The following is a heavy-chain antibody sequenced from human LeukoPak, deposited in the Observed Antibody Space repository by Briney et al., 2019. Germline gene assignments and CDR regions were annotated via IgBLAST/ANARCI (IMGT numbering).Heavy chain of an antibody. V-gene: IGHV3-30*04. CDR1: GFTFSSYA. CDR3: VRAYGDYGYYDY. J-gene: IGHJ4*02. Sequence: GGSLRLSCAASGFTFSSYAMHWVRQAPGKGLEWVAVISYDGSNKYYADSVKGRFTISRDNSKNTLYLQMNSLRAEDTAVYYCVRAYGDYGYYDYWGQGTLVTVSS. D-gene: IGHD4-17*01. CDR2: ISYDGSNK.